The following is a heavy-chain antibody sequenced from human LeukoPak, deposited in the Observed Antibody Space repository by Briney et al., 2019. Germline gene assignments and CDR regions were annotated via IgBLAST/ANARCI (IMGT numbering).Heavy chain of an antibody. D-gene: IGHD2/OR15-2a*01. CDR3: ARGFLTYDGGPNWFDP. CDR1: GFTFSNYG. V-gene: IGHV3-30*04. Sequence: PGGSLLLSCAASGFTFSNYGMHWVRQAPGKGLEWVAVVSYDGSNQYYEDSVKGRFTVSRDNSKNTLYLQMNSLRAEDTAVYYCARGFLTYDGGPNWFDPWGQGTLVSVSS. J-gene: IGHJ5*02. CDR2: VSYDGSNQ.